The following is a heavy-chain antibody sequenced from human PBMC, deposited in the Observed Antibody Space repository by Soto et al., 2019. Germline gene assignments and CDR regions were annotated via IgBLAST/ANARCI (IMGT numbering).Heavy chain of an antibody. J-gene: IGHJ2*01. D-gene: IGHD1-20*01. V-gene: IGHV3-74*01. CDR1: GFSFSNYW. CDR3: ARDWYNFATVRARGGQWDFYL. Sequence: EVQLVESGGRLVQPGGSLTLSCAASGFSFSNYWMYWVRQAPGQGLVWFSRIHYDCVNTRYADSVNGRFTISRDNAKNALYLHVNSLKVDDTAVYQCARDWYNFATVRARGGQWDFYLWGRGTLVTVSS. CDR2: IHYDCVNT.